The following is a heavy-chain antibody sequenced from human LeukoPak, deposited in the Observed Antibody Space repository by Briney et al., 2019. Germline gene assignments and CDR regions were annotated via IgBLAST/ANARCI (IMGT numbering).Heavy chain of an antibody. Sequence: EPAETLSLTCTVSCRSISIYYGSGLRQPPGKGREGIGYIYYRGSTNYNPSLKRRVTISADTSKNQSSVTLRPLTAGDTTVYYCARLKGTAMVIDYWGQGTLVTVSS. CDR1: CRSISIYY. CDR2: IYYRGST. CDR3: ARLKGTAMVIDY. V-gene: IGHV4-59*08. D-gene: IGHD5-18*01. J-gene: IGHJ4*02.